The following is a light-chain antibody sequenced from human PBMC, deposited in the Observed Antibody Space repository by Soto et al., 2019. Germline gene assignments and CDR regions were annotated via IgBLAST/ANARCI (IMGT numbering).Light chain of an antibody. J-gene: IGKJ2*01. CDR2: GAS. CDR3: QQFNNWPPMYT. CDR1: QSVSSN. Sequence: EIVLTQSPATLSVSPGDRVTLSCRASQSVSSNLAWYQQKPGQAPRLVIYGASTRATGIPARFSGSGSGTEFTLTISSLQSEDFAIYYCQQFNNWPPMYTFGQGTKLEIK. V-gene: IGKV3-15*01.